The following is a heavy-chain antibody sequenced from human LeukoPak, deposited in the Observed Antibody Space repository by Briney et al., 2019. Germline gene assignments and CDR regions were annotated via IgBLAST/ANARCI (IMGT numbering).Heavy chain of an antibody. D-gene: IGHD4-4*01. CDR1: GDSISSTSYY. V-gene: IGHV4-31*03. CDR3: ATAGDYNEFDY. J-gene: IGHJ4*02. CDR2: IFYSGST. Sequence: SETLSLTCTVSGDSISSTSYYWSWIRRHPGKGLEWIGYIFYSGSTYYNPSLKSRVTISVDTSKNQFSLNLSSVTAADTAVYYCATAGDYNEFDYWGQGTLVTVSS.